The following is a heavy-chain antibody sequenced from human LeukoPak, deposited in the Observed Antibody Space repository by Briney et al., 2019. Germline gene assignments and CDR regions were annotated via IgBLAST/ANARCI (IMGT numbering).Heavy chain of an antibody. CDR1: GFTFSDYH. Sequence: GGSLRLSCAASGFTFSDYHMSWIRLASGKGLEWVSYISSSGGTISYADSVKGRFTISRDNAKNTLYLQMNSLRVDDTAVYFCVRSHDYWGQGTLVTVSS. V-gene: IGHV3-11*04. CDR3: VRSHDY. CDR2: ISSSGGTI. J-gene: IGHJ4*02.